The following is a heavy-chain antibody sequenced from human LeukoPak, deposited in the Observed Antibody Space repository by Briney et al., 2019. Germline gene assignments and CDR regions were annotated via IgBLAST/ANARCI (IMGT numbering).Heavy chain of an antibody. Sequence: SETLSLTCAVSGSSISNGYYWGWIRQPPGKGLEWSGSIYHTGSAYYNPSLKSRVTISVDTSKNQFSLKLISVTAADTAVYYCARGRSGYGANSGIASCNYWGRGTLVSVSS. J-gene: IGHJ4*02. CDR2: IYHTGSA. CDR1: GSSISNGYY. CDR3: ARGRSGYGANSGIASCNY. D-gene: IGHD4-23*01. V-gene: IGHV4-38-2*01.